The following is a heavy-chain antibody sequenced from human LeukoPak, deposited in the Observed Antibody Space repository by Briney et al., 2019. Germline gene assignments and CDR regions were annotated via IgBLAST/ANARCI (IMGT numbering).Heavy chain of an antibody. J-gene: IGHJ4*02. CDR3: ARSADYYDSSGYPVDY. D-gene: IGHD3-22*01. CDR1: GFTVSSNY. CDR2: IYSGGST. V-gene: IGHV3-53*01. Sequence: RTGGSLILSCAASGFTVSSNYMSWVRQAPGKGLEWVSVIYSGGSTYYADSVKGRFTISRDNSKNTLYLQMNSLRAEDTAVYYCARSADYYDSSGYPVDYWGQGTLVTVSS.